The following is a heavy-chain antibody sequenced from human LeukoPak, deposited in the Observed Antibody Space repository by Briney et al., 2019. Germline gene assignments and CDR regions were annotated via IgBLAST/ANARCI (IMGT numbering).Heavy chain of an antibody. CDR3: ARGGSKQWLVDDS. D-gene: IGHD6-19*01. V-gene: IGHV4-59*02. J-gene: IGHJ4*02. CDR1: GGSVSGYY. Sequence: PSETLSLTCTVSGGSVSGYYWSWIQQPPGKGLEWIGYFHYSGSTNYNPSLKNRVTISVDTTKNQLSLKLSSVTAADTAIYYCARGGSKQWLVDDSWGQGTLVTVSS. CDR2: FHYSGST.